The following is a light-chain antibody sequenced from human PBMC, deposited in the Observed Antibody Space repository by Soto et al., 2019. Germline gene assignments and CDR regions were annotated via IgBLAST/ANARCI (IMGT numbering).Light chain of an antibody. V-gene: IGKV1-39*01. CDR3: QQSYSAPRT. J-gene: IGKJ2*01. Sequence: DIQMTQSPSSLPASVGDRISINCRASQSIGTYLSWYQQKPGKAPKLLIYGASNLQSGVPSRFSCSGSETGFTLTISSLQPEDFATYYCQQSYSAPRTFGQGTKVDIK. CDR2: GAS. CDR1: QSIGTY.